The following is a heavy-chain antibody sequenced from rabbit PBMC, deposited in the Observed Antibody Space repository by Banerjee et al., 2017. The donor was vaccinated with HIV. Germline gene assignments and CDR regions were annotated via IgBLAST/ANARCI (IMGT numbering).Heavy chain of an antibody. Sequence: QSLEESGGDLVKPGASLTLTCTASGFSFIGSYWMCSVRQAPGKGLEWIACISTSSGSTWYASWVNGRFTISKTSSTTVTLEMTSMTAADTATYFCAKDHTSGGIYFDLWGPGTLATVS. V-gene: IGHV1S40*01. CDR2: ISTSSGST. CDR1: GFSFIGSYW. J-gene: IGHJ4*01. CDR3: AKDHTSGGIYFDL. D-gene: IGHD1-1*01.